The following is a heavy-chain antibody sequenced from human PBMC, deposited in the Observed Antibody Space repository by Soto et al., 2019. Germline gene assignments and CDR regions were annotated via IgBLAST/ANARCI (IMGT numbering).Heavy chain of an antibody. CDR3: ARSGLTGYFPYYYGMDV. V-gene: IGHV4-34*01. CDR2: INHSGST. D-gene: IGHD3-9*01. J-gene: IGHJ6*02. Sequence: PSETLSLTCAVYGGSFSGYYWSWIRQPPGKGLEWIGEINHSGSTNYNPSLKSRVTISVDTSKNQFSLKLSSVTAADTAVYYCARSGLTGYFPYYYGMDVWGQGTTVTVPS. CDR1: GGSFSGYY.